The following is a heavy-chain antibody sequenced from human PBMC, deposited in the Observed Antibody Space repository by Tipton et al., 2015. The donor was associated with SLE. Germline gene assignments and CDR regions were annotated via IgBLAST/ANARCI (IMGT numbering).Heavy chain of an antibody. J-gene: IGHJ4*02. CDR3: ARGTYHYDGGGSRIRNYFDS. CDR1: GGTLSGYA. V-gene: IGHV4-34*01. Sequence: TLSLTCAVNGGTLSGYAWSWIRQPPGKGLEWNGEINHSGFTNYRPSLKSRVTMSADRSKNQLSLKLSSVTAADTAVYYCARGTYHYDGGGSRIRNYFDSWGQGTLVSVSS. D-gene: IGHD3-22*01. CDR2: INHSGFT.